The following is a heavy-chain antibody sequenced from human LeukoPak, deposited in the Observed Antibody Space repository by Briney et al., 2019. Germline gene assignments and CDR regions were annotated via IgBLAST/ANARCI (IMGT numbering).Heavy chain of an antibody. CDR3: ARKEYYYDSSGYWNWFDP. D-gene: IGHD3-22*01. CDR2: IIPIFGTA. J-gene: IGHJ5*02. CDR1: GGTFSSYA. V-gene: IGHV1-69*05. Sequence: GASVKVSCKASGGTFSSYAISWVRQAPGQGLEWMGGIIPIFGTANYAQKFQGRVTITTDESTSTAYMELSSLRSEDTAVYYCARKEYYYDSSGYWNWFDPWGQGTLVTVSS.